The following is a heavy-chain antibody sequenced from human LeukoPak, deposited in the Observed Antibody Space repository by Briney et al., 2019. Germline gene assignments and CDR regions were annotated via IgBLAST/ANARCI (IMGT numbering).Heavy chain of an antibody. CDR1: GDSVFSNSS. J-gene: IGHJ4*02. V-gene: IGHV6-1*01. CDR3: AREGGIGYDF. D-gene: IGHD2-15*01. Sequence: SQTLSLTCAISGDSVFSNSSWNWIRQSPSRGLEWLGRTYYRSKWYNDYAVSVKSRITINPDTSKNQFSLQLNSVTPEDTAVYYCAREGGIGYDFWGQGTLVTVSS. CDR2: TYYRSKWYN.